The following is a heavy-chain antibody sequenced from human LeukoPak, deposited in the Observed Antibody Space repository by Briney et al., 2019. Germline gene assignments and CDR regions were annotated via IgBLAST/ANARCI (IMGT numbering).Heavy chain of an antibody. CDR1: GFTISSYA. J-gene: IGHJ4*02. CDR2: ISYDGSNK. V-gene: IGHV3-30*04. D-gene: IGHD3-10*01. Sequence: GRSMRLSCAASGFTISSYAMHWVRQAPGKGLEWVAVISYDGSNKYYADSVKGRFTISRDNSKNTLYLQMNSLRAEDTAVYYCARDRGRYYYGSGSYSGPDYWGQGTLVTVSS. CDR3: ARDRGRYYYGSGSYSGPDY.